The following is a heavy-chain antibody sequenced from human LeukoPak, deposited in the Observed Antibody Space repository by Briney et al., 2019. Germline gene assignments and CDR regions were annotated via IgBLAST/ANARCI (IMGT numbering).Heavy chain of an antibody. CDR3: ARESGSYQYYFDY. V-gene: IGHV4-39*02. J-gene: IGHJ4*02. CDR2: IYYSGST. CDR1: GGSISSSSYY. Sequence: SETLSLTCTVSGGSISSSSYYWGWLRQPPGKGLEWIGSIYYSGSTYYNPSLKSRVTISVDTSKNQFSLKLSSVTAADTAVYYCARESGSYQYYFDYWGQGTLVTVSS. D-gene: IGHD1-26*01.